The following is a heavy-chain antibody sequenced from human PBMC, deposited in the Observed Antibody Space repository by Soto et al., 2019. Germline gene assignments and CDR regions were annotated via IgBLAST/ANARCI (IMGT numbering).Heavy chain of an antibody. D-gene: IGHD6-13*01. V-gene: IGHV1-69*02. CDR1: GGTFSSYT. CDR2: IIPILGIA. Sequence: QVQLVQSGAEVKKPGSSVKVSCKASGGTFSSYTISWVRQAPGQGLEWMGRIIPILGIANYAQKFQGRVTITADKSTSTAYMELSSLRSEDTAVYYCARWSGIAAAGTHWFDPWGQGTLVTVSS. CDR3: ARWSGIAAAGTHWFDP. J-gene: IGHJ5*02.